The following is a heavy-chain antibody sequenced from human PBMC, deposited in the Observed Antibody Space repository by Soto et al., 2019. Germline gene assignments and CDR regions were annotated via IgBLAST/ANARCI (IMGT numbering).Heavy chain of an antibody. CDR2: IIPLFGTA. D-gene: IGHD1-1*01. CDR1: GGTFSSYA. CDR3: ARDHTGTTDYYYYGMDV. Sequence: QVQLVQSGAEVKKPGSSVKVSCKASGGTFSSYAISWVRQAPGQGLEWMGGIIPLFGTANYEQKFQGRVTSTADESTSTAYMELSSLRSEDTAVYYCARDHTGTTDYYYYGMDVWGQGTTVTVSS. V-gene: IGHV1-69*01. J-gene: IGHJ6*02.